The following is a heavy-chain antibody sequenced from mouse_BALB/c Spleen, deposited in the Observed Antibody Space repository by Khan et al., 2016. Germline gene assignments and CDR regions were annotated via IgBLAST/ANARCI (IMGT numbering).Heavy chain of an antibody. CDR3: ARRAFGTPAGFVY. J-gene: IGHJ3*01. CDR2: INPDSSTI. D-gene: IGHD3-1*01. CDR1: GFDFSRYW. V-gene: IGHV4-1*02. Sequence: EVKLLESGGGLVQPGGSLKLSCAASGFDFSRYWMSWVRQAPGKGLEWIGEINPDSSTINYTPSLKDKFIISRDNAKNTLYLQMSKVRSEDTALYDCARRAFGTPAGFVYWGQGTLVTVSA.